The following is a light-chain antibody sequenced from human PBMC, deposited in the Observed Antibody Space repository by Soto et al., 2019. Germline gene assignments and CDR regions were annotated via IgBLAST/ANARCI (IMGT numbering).Light chain of an antibody. J-gene: IGKJ4*01. CDR1: QCVASK. CDR3: QQYKMWPLT. CDR2: DAS. V-gene: IGKV3-15*01. Sequence: EIVMTQSPATLSVSPGERATLSCRASQCVASKFAWYQQRPGQAPRLLIYDASTRATGIPARFSGSGSGTEFTLTISSLQSEDFAVYYCQQYKMWPLTFGGGTKVEI.